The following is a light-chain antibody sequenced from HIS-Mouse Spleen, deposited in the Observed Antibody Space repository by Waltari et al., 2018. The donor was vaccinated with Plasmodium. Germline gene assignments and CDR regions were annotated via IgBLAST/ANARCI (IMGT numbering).Light chain of an antibody. V-gene: IGKV1-39*01. Sequence: DIQMTQSPSSLSASVGDRVTITCLASQSISSYLNWYQQKPGKAPKLLIYAASSLQSGVPSRFSGSGSGTEFTLTISSLQPEDFATYYCQQSYSTPGTFGGGTKVEIK. J-gene: IGKJ4*01. CDR2: AAS. CDR1: QSISSY. CDR3: QQSYSTPGT.